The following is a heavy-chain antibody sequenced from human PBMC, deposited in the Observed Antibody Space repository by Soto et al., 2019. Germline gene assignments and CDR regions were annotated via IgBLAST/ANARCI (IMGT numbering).Heavy chain of an antibody. CDR3: ARDLSYSTGH. CDR2: IYHSGST. D-gene: IGHD5-18*01. CDR1: GGSISSVNW. Sequence: QVQLQESGPGLVKPSGTLSLTCAVSGGSISSVNWWSWVRQPPGKGLEWIGEIYHSGSTNYNPSLKSRVNISIYKYKHQFSLKLSYVTAADTAVYYCARDLSYSTGHWGQGTLVTVSS. V-gene: IGHV4-4*02. J-gene: IGHJ4*02.